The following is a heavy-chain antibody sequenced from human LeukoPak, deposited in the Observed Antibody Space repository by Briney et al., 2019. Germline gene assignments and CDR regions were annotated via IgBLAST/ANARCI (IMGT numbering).Heavy chain of an antibody. J-gene: IGHJ5*02. CDR1: GFTFSSYA. D-gene: IGHD3-22*01. Sequence: GGSLRLSCAASGFTFSSYAMHWVRQAPGKGLEWVAIISYDGSNKYYADSVKGRFTISRDNSQNTLYLQMNSLRDEDTAVYYCARVIVSTRLDPWGQGTLVTVSS. V-gene: IGHV3-30-3*01. CDR3: ARVIVSTRLDP. CDR2: ISYDGSNK.